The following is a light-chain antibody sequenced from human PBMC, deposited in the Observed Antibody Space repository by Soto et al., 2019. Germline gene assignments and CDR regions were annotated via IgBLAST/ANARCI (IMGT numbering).Light chain of an antibody. Sequence: QSVLTQPPSASGTPVQRVTISCSGSSSNIGSNYVYWYQQLPGTAPKLLIYSNKQRPSGVPDRFSGSKSGTSASLAISGLRSEYEAEYYCAAWDVSLSVWVFGRGPKVTV. CDR1: SSNIGSNY. CDR3: AAWDVSLSVWV. CDR2: SNK. J-gene: IGLJ3*02. V-gene: IGLV1-47*02.